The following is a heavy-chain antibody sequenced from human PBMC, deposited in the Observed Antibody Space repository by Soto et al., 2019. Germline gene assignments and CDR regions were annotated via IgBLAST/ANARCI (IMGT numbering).Heavy chain of an antibody. V-gene: IGHV1-69*12. Sequence: QVQLVQSGAEVKKPGSSVKVSCKASGGTFSSYAISWVRQAPGQGLEWMGGIIPIFGTANYAQKFQGRVTITADESTSTAYMEMSSLRSEDTAVYYCARAVGYCISTSCLNYYYGMDVWGQGTTVTVSS. CDR2: IIPIFGTA. CDR3: ARAVGYCISTSCLNYYYGMDV. J-gene: IGHJ6*02. D-gene: IGHD2-2*01. CDR1: GGTFSSYA.